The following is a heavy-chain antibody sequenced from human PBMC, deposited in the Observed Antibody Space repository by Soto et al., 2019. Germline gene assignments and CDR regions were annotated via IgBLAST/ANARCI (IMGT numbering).Heavy chain of an antibody. D-gene: IGHD4-4*01. V-gene: IGHV1-8*01. CDR2: MNPNSGNT. CDR3: ARGNYSKVSYYYYYCMDV. Sequence: GASVNVSCKASGYTFTSYDINWVRQATGRGLEWMGWMNPNSGNTGYAQKFQGRVTMTRNTSISTAYMELSSLRSEDTAVYYCARGNYSKVSYYYYYCMDVWGKGTTVTVS. CDR1: GYTFTSYD. J-gene: IGHJ6*03.